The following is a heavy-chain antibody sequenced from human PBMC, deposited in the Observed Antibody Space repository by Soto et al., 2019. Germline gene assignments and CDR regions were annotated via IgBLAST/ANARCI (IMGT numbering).Heavy chain of an antibody. CDR3: ARSQYYYDSSGYYP. CDR1: GYTFTSYA. V-gene: IGHV1-3*01. J-gene: IGHJ5*02. D-gene: IGHD3-22*01. CDR2: INAGNGNT. Sequence: ASVKVSCKASGYTFTSYAMHWVRQAPGQRLEWMGWINAGNGNTKYSQKFQGRVTITRDTSASTAYMGLSSLRSEDTAVYYCARSQYYYDSSGYYPWGQGTLVTVSS.